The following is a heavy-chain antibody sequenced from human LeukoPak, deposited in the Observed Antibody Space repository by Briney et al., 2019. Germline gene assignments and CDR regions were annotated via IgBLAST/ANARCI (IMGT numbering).Heavy chain of an antibody. Sequence: PGGSLRLSCAASGFTFSSYAMSWVRQAPGKGLEWVSAISGSGGSTYYADSVKGRFTISRDNSKNTLYLQMNSLRAEDMAVYYCAKDRGDFWSGYGYAFDIWGQGTMVTVSS. CDR2: ISGSGGST. CDR3: AKDRGDFWSGYGYAFDI. J-gene: IGHJ3*02. CDR1: GFTFSSYA. D-gene: IGHD3-3*01. V-gene: IGHV3-23*01.